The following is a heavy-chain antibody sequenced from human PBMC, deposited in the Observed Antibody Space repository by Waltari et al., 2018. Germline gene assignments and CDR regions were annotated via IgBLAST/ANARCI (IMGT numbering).Heavy chain of an antibody. CDR3: ARAGYCSSTSCYPSTFDI. CDR1: GFTVSSNY. Sequence: EVQLVESGGGLVQPGGSLRLSCAASGFTVSSNYMSWVRQAPGRGLEWVSVIYSGGSTYYADSVKGRFTISRHNSKNTLYLQMNSLRAEDTAVYYCARAGYCSSTSCYPSTFDIWGQGTMVTVSS. CDR2: IYSGGST. D-gene: IGHD2-2*01. V-gene: IGHV3-53*04. J-gene: IGHJ3*02.